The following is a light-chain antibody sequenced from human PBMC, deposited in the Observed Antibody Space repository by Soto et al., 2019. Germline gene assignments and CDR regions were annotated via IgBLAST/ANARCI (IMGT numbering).Light chain of an antibody. J-gene: IGLJ2*01. CDR2: EVS. CDR3: SSYTSSSTLVV. CDR1: SSDVGGYNY. Sequence: QSALTQPASVSGSPGQSITISCTGTSSDVGGYNYVSWYQQHPGKAPKLMIYEVSNRPSGVSNRFSGSKSGNTASLTISGLQAEDEADYCCSSYTSSSTLVVFGGGTQRSVL. V-gene: IGLV2-14*01.